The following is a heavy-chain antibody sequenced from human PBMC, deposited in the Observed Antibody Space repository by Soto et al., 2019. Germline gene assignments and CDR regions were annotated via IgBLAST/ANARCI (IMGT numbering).Heavy chain of an antibody. V-gene: IGHV1-69*06. J-gene: IGHJ4*02. Sequence: QVQLVQSGAEVKKPGSSVKVSCKASGGTFSSYAISWVRQAPGQGLEWMGGIIPIFGTANYAQKFQGRGTITADKSTSTAYMELSSLRSEDTAVYYCARDTYYYDSSGYVEGFDYWGQGTLVTGSS. CDR1: GGTFSSYA. CDR3: ARDTYYYDSSGYVEGFDY. D-gene: IGHD3-22*01. CDR2: IIPIFGTA.